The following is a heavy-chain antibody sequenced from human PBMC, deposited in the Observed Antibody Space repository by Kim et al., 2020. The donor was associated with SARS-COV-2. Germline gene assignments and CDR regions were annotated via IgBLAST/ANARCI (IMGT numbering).Heavy chain of an antibody. J-gene: IGHJ5*02. CDR1: GFTFTNAW. D-gene: IGHD3-22*01. CDR2: IKTKSDGGTT. V-gene: IGHV3-15*01. Sequence: GGSLRLSCAASGFTFTNAWMIWVRQAPGKGLEWVGRIKTKSDGGTTDYAAPVKGRFTISRDDSEDTVYLQMNSLKTEDSAVYFCSTGFALGFYDNSGYSYHWSQGTVVTISS. CDR3: STGFALGFYDNSGYSYH.